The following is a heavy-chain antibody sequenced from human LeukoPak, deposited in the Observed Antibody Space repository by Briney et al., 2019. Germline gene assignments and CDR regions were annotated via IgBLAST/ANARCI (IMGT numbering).Heavy chain of an antibody. CDR3: ATARRRYYYYYMDV. D-gene: IGHD6-6*01. V-gene: IGHV3-43D*03. Sequence: GGSLRLSCAASGFTFDDYAMHWVRQAPGKGLEWVSLISWDGGSTYYADSVKGRFTISRDNSKNSLYLQMNSLRAEDTALYYCATARRRYYYYYMDVWGKGTTVTVSS. CDR1: GFTFDDYA. CDR2: ISWDGGST. J-gene: IGHJ6*03.